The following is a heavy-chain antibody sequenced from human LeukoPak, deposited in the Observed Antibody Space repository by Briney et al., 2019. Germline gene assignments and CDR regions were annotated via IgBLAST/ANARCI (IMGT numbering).Heavy chain of an antibody. Sequence: GESLKISCKGSGYSFTSYWIGWVRQMPGKGLEWMGTIYPGDSDTRYSPSFQGQVTISADKSISTAYLQWSSLKASDTAMYYCARLASYYGSGSYYPSLPFDYWGQGTLVTVSS. CDR1: GYSFTSYW. CDR3: ARLASYYGSGSYYPSLPFDY. D-gene: IGHD3-10*01. J-gene: IGHJ4*02. V-gene: IGHV5-51*01. CDR2: IYPGDSDT.